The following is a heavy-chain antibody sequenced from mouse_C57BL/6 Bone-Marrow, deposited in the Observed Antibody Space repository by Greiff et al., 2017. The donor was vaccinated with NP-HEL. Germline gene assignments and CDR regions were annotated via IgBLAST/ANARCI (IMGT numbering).Heavy chain of an antibody. CDR3: TREYYGSPFAY. J-gene: IGHJ3*01. D-gene: IGHD1-1*01. CDR1: GYTFTDYE. Sequence: LQESGAELVRPGASVTLSCKASGYTFTDYEMHWVKQTPVHGLEWIGAIDPETGGTAYNQKFKGKAILTADKSSSTAYMELRSLTSEDSAVYYCTREYYGSPFAYWGQGTLVTVSA. CDR2: IDPETGGT. V-gene: IGHV1-15*01.